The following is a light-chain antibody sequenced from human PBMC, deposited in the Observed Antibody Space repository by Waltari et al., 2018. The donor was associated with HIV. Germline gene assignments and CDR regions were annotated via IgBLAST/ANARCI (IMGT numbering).Light chain of an antibody. CDR3: QVWDSSSDHTRV. CDR1: NIGSKS. Sequence: SYVLTQPPSVSVAPGQTARITCGGNNIGSKSVHWYQQKPGQAPVLGVYDDSDRPSGCPERFSGSNSGNTATLTISRVEAGDEADYYCQVWDSSSDHTRVFGGGTKLTVL. J-gene: IGLJ2*01. CDR2: DDS. V-gene: IGLV3-21*02.